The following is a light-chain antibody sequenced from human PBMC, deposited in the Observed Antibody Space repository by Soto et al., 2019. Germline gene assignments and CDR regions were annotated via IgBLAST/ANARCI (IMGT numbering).Light chain of an antibody. J-gene: IGKJ5*01. V-gene: IGKV3-11*01. CDR1: QSVSSN. CDR2: DAS. Sequence: EIVLTQSPATLSLSPGERTTLSCRASQSVSSNLDWYQQKPGQAPRLLIYDASNRATGIPARFSGSGSGTDFTLTISSLEPEDFAVYYCQQRSNWPSITFGQGTRLEIK. CDR3: QQRSNWPSIT.